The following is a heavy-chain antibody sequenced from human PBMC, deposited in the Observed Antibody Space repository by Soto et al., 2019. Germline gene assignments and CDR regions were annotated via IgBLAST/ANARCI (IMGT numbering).Heavy chain of an antibody. CDR1: GYTFINYG. CDR3: ARWSAIVGGAEALDV. J-gene: IGHJ3*01. V-gene: IGHV1-18*01. Sequence: QVQLVQSGAEVKKPGASVRVSCKTSGYTFINYGITWVRQAPGQGLEWMGWLSAYNGDTSSSEKLQDRFTMTTDTSTNIVYMDLRSLTSDDTAVYYCARWSAIVGGAEALDVWGQGTMVIVSS. D-gene: IGHD1-26*01. CDR2: LSAYNGDT.